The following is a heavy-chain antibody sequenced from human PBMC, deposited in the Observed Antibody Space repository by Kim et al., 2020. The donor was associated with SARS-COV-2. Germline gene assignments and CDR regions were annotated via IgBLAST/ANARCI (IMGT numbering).Heavy chain of an antibody. CDR2: TSGSGSST. V-gene: IGHV3-23*01. Sequence: GGSLRLSCAASGFTFSSYAMSWVRQAPGKVLEWVSGTSGSGSSTSSADSVKGRFTISRDNSKNTLYLQMNSLRAEDTAVYYCAKGGPLGWELPGYFDYWGQGTLVTVSS. CDR1: GFTFSSYA. J-gene: IGHJ4*02. D-gene: IGHD1-26*01. CDR3: AKGGPLGWELPGYFDY.